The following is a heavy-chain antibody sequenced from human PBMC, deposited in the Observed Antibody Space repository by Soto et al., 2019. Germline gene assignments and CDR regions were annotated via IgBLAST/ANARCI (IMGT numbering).Heavy chain of an antibody. D-gene: IGHD2-2*01. CDR2: INSDGSNK. CDR3: AKDAGYCSSTSCFGPLYYYYGMDV. J-gene: IGHJ6*02. Sequence: LRLSCAASGFTFSSYWMHWVRQAPGKGLVWVSRINSDGSNKYYADSVKGRFTISRDNSKNTLYLQMNSLRAEDTAVYYCAKDAGYCSSTSCFGPLYYYYGMDVWGQGTTVTVSS. CDR1: GFTFSSYW. V-gene: IGHV3-74*01.